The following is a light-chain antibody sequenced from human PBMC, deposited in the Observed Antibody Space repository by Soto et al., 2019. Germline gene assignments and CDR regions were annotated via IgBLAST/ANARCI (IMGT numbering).Light chain of an antibody. CDR2: GNT. CDR1: SSNIGTGYD. V-gene: IGLV1-40*01. CDR3: QSYDSNLNGHVV. J-gene: IGLJ2*01. Sequence: QSVLTQPPSVSGAPGQRVTISCTGSSSNIGTGYDVSWYQQLPGTAPKLLIYGNTNRPSGVPDRFSASRSGASASLAITGLQAEDEADYYCQSYDSNLNGHVVFGGGTKLTGL.